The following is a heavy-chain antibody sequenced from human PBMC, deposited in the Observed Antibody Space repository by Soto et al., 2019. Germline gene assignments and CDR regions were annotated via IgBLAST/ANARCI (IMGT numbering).Heavy chain of an antibody. J-gene: IGHJ4*02. CDR2: IRNKANSYST. V-gene: IGHV3-72*01. Sequence: EVQLVESGGGLVQPGGSLRLSCAASGFTFSDHYVDWVLQAPGKGLEWVARIRNKANSYSTEYAASAKGRFTISRDDSKNLGYLQMSRLKTEDTAVYYCARMRLGSYDLNYVDYWCQGNLVTVSS. CDR3: ARMRLGSYDLNYVDY. D-gene: IGHD1-26*01. CDR1: GFTFSDHY.